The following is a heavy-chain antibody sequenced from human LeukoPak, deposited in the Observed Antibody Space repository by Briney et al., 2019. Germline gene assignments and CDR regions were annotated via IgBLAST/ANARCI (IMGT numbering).Heavy chain of an antibody. CDR2: IGHFAGDI. D-gene: IGHD1-1*01. V-gene: IGHV3-21*01. CDR3: ARDPYTGSMFDY. Sequence: SGGSLRLSCVATGFTFKSASMSWVRQAPGKGLEWVAFIGHFAGDIFYADSVKGRFNISRDDAKDSVYLQMNSPRVDDTAVYFCARDPYTGSMFDYWGHGTLVTVSS. J-gene: IGHJ4*01. CDR1: GFTFKSAS.